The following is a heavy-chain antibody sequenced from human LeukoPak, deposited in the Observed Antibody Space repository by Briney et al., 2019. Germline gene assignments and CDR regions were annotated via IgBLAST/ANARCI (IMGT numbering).Heavy chain of an antibody. D-gene: IGHD6-19*01. CDR1: GFTFSSYG. J-gene: IGHJ4*02. Sequence: GSLRLSCAASGFTFSSYGMHWVRQAPGKGLEWVAFIRYDGSNKYYADSVKGRFTISRDNSKNTLYLQMNSLRAEDTAVYYCAKIAVAGTSVDYWGQGTLVTVSS. CDR2: IRYDGSNK. V-gene: IGHV3-30*02. CDR3: AKIAVAGTSVDY.